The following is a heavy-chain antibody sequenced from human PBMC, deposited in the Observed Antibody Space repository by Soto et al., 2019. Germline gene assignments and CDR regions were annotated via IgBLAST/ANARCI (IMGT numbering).Heavy chain of an antibody. J-gene: IGHJ4*02. V-gene: IGHV5-51*01. CDR3: ARHGESSGYSTTVDY. CDR2: IYPGDSDT. Sequence: GESLKISCKGSGYSFTSYWIGWVRQMPGKGLEWMGIIYPGDSDTRYSPSFQGQVTISADKSISTAYLQWSSLKASDTAMYYCARHGESSGYSTTVDYWGQGTLVTVSS. D-gene: IGHD3-22*01. CDR1: GYSFTSYW.